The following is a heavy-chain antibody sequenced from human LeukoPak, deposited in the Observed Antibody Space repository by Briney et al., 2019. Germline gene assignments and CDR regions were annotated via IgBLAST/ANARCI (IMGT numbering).Heavy chain of an antibody. CDR2: ISSSSSYI. CDR3: ARDGTKVGATAWFDP. V-gene: IGHV3-21*01. CDR1: GFTFSNYW. J-gene: IGHJ5*02. D-gene: IGHD1-26*01. Sequence: GGSLRLSCAASGFTFSNYWMNWVRQAPGKGLEWVSSISSSSSYIYYADSVKGRFTISRDNAKNSLYLQMNSLRAEDTAVYYCARDGTKVGATAWFDPWGQGTLVTVSS.